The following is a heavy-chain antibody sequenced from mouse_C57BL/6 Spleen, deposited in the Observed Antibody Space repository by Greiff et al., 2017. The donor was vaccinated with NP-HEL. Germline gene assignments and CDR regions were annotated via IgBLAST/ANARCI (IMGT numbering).Heavy chain of an antibody. J-gene: IGHJ2*01. CDR1: GFTFSSYA. Sequence: EVKLQESGGGLVKPGGSLKLSCAASGFTFSSYAMSWVRQTPEKRLEWVATISDGGSYTYYPDNVKGRFTISRDNAKNNLYLQMSHLKSEDTAMYYCARERLEFDYWGQGTTLTVSS. D-gene: IGHD3-2*02. V-gene: IGHV5-4*01. CDR2: ISDGGSYT. CDR3: ARERLEFDY.